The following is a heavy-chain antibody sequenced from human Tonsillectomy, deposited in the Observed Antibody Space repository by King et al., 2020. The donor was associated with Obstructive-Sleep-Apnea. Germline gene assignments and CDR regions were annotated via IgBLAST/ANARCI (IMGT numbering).Heavy chain of an antibody. J-gene: IGHJ4*02. CDR3: ARAWADCSSSSCYLFPY. D-gene: IGHD2-2*01. V-gene: IGHV3-7*04. CDR2: INQDGSEK. Sequence: VQLVESGGGLVQPGGSLRLSCAASGFTFSNYWMSWVRQAPGKGLEWVANINQDGSEKYYVDPVKGRFTISRDNAKNSLYLQMNSLRAEDMAVYYCARAWADCSSSSCYLFPYWGQGTLVTVSS. CDR1: GFTFSNYW.